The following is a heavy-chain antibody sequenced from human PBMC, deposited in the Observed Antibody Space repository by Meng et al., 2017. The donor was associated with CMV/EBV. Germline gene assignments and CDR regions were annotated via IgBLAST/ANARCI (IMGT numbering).Heavy chain of an antibody. D-gene: IGHD2-2*02. V-gene: IGHV5-51*01. CDR3: ARQSYCSSTSCYTDY. Sequence: GGSLRLSCKGSGYSFTSYWIGWVRQMPGKGLEWMGIIYPGDSDTRYSPSFQGQVTISADKSISTAYLQWSSPKASDTAMYYCARQSYCSSTSCYTDYWGQGTLVTVSS. CDR1: GYSFTSYW. CDR2: IYPGDSDT. J-gene: IGHJ4*02.